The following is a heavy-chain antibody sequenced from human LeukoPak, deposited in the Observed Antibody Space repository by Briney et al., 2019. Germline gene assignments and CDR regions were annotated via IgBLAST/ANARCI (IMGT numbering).Heavy chain of an antibody. CDR1: GFTFTNAW. Sequence: PGGSLRLSCAASGFTFTNAWMSWVRQAPGKGLEWVGRLKSETDGGTTDYAAPVKGRFTISRDNSKNTLDLQMSGLRTEDTALYYCVRVSPGRYHGYWGQGTLVTVSS. V-gene: IGHV3-15*05. J-gene: IGHJ4*02. D-gene: IGHD3-10*01. CDR3: VRVSPGRYHGY. CDR2: LKSETDGGTT.